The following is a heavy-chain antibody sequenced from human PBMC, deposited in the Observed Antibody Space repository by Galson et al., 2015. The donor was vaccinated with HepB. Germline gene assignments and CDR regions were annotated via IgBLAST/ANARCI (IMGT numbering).Heavy chain of an antibody. D-gene: IGHD4-17*01. CDR3: ARRRSLMTTVTGDAVYAFDI. Sequence: QSGAEVKKPGESLRISCKGSGYSFTSYWISWVRQMPGKGLEWMGRIDPSDSYTNYSPSFQGHVTISADKSISTAYLQWSSLKASDTAMYYCARRRSLMTTVTGDAVYAFDIWGQGTMVTVSS. J-gene: IGHJ3*02. CDR1: GYSFTSYW. V-gene: IGHV5-10-1*01. CDR2: IDPSDSYT.